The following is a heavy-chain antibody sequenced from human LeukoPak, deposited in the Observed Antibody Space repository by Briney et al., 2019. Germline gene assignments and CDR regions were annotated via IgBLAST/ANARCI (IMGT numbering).Heavy chain of an antibody. CDR1: GFTFSLYG. CDR2: ISYDGSNK. CDR3: AKSSSGWPYNWFDP. Sequence: GGSLRLSCAASGFTFSLYGMHWVRQAPGKGLEWVAVISYDGSNKYYTDSLKGRFTISRDNSKDTLYLQMSSLRAGDTAVYYCAKSSSGWPYNWFDPWGQGTLVTVSS. V-gene: IGHV3-30*18. D-gene: IGHD6-25*01. J-gene: IGHJ5*02.